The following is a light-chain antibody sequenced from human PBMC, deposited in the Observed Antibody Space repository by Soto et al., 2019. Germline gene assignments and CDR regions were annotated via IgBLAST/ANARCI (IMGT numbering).Light chain of an antibody. J-gene: IGKJ5*01. V-gene: IGKV3-20*01. CDR2: GAS. CDR3: QQCASSPYS. CDR1: QSVSSSY. Sequence: EIVLTQSPGTLALSPGERATLSCRASQSVSSSYLAWYQQKPGQAPRLLIYGASNRATGIPDRFSGSGYGTDFTLTIGRLEPEDFAVYYCQQCASSPYSFGQGTRLETK.